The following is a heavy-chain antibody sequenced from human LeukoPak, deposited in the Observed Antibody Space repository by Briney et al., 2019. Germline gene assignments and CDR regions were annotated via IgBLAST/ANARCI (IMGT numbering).Heavy chain of an antibody. J-gene: IGHJ5*02. CDR2: INPSGGST. D-gene: IGHD4-17*01. V-gene: IGHV1-46*01. CDR1: GYTFTNYY. CDR3: ARPYGDYEGWFDP. Sequence: ASVKLSCKASGYTFTNYYMHWVRQAPGQGLEWMGIINPSGGSTSYAQKFQGRVTMTRDTSTSTVYMELSSLRSEDTAVYYCARPYGDYEGWFDPWGQGTLVTVSS.